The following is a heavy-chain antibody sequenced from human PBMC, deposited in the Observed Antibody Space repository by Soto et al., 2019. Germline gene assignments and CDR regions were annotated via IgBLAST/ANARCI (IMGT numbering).Heavy chain of an antibody. CDR1: GYTFTNYG. V-gene: IGHV1-18*01. D-gene: IGHD3-10*01. J-gene: IGHJ5*02. CDR3: ARGVGSGSYYNQYNWFDP. CDR2: INVYNGNT. Sequence: QVQLVQSGGEVKKPGASVKVSCKASGYTFTNYGISWVRQAPGQGLEWMGWINVYNGNTKYAQKVQGRVTMTTATSTSTAYMELRSLRSDDTAVYYCARGVGSGSYYNQYNWFDPWGPGTLVTVSS.